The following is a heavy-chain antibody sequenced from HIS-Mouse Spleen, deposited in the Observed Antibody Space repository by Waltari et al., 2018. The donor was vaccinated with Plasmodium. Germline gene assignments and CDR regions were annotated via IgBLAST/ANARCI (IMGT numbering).Heavy chain of an antibody. J-gene: IGHJ2*01. CDR1: GSSIRSGYY. CDR2: IYHSGST. D-gene: IGHD4-17*01. V-gene: IGHV4-38-2*02. CDR3: ARSDYGDYWYFDL. Sequence: QVQLQESGPGLVKPSETLSLACTVSGSSIRSGYYWGWLRQPPGKGLEWIGSIYHSGSTYYNPSLKSRVTISVDTSKNQFSLKLSSVTAADTAVYYCARSDYGDYWYFDLWGRGTLVTVSS.